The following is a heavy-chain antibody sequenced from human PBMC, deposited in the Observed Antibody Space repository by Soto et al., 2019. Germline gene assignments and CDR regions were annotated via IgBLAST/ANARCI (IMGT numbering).Heavy chain of an antibody. CDR3: ARGVYDSRGYYYP. D-gene: IGHD3-22*01. J-gene: IGHJ5*02. V-gene: IGHV3-48*03. Sequence: GGSLRLSCAASGFPFSSYEMSWVRQAPGKGLECISYISSVGSSISYADSVKGRFTISRDNAKNSLYLQMSTLRAEDTAVYYCARGVYDSRGYYYPWGQGTLVTVSS. CDR2: ISSVGSSI. CDR1: GFPFSSYE.